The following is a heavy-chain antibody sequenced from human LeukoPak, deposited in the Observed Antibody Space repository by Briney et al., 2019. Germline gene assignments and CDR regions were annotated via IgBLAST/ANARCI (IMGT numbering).Heavy chain of an antibody. Sequence: GGSLRLSCAASGFTFSSYSMNWVRQAPGKGLEWVSSISSSSSYIYYADSVKGRFTISRDNAKNSLYLQMNSLGAEDTAVYYCASRQNDYDFWSGQQYGMDVWGQGTTVTVSS. CDR2: ISSSSSYI. D-gene: IGHD3-3*01. V-gene: IGHV3-21*01. CDR3: ASRQNDYDFWSGQQYGMDV. CDR1: GFTFSSYS. J-gene: IGHJ6*02.